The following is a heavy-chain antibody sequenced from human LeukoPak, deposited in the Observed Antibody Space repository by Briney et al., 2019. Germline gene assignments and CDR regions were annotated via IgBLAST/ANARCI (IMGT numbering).Heavy chain of an antibody. J-gene: IGHJ6*03. Sequence: GGSLRPSCAASGFTFSTYEITSARQAAGKWLEWLSYISPRGTVIYYADSVKGRFTISSDNAKNSLYLQMNSLRTQHTALSYCARAGYYMDVWGKGATVTVSS. CDR3: ARAGYYMDV. CDR1: GFTFSTYE. CDR2: ISPRGTVI. V-gene: IGHV3-48*03.